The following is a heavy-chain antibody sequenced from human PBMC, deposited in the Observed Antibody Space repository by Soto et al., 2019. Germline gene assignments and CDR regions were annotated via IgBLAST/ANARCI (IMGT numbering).Heavy chain of an antibody. Sequence: QVQLKQSGPGLVKPSQTLSLTCAISGDSVSSNSAAWNWNRQSPSRGLEWLGRTYYGSKWYNDYAISVKSRITINPDTSKNQFSLQLSSVTPDDTAVYYCARGNSDYGYLFDYWGQGTLVTVSS. D-gene: IGHD5-12*01. J-gene: IGHJ4*02. V-gene: IGHV6-1*01. CDR1: GDSVSSNSAA. CDR3: ARGNSDYGYLFDY. CDR2: TYYGSKWYN.